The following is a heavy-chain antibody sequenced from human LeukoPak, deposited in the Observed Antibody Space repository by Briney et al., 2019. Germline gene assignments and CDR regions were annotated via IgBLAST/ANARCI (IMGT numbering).Heavy chain of an antibody. CDR1: GGSISSGDYY. V-gene: IGHV4-30-4*08. D-gene: IGHD2-15*01. CDR2: IYYSGTT. J-gene: IGHJ3*02. Sequence: PSETLSLTCTVSGGSISSGDYYWSWIRQPPGKGLESIGYIYYSGTTYHNPSLRRRTSISPDTSKNHFSLRLTSVTAADTAVYYCARASPATVSFDIWGQGTLVTVSS. CDR3: ARASPATVSFDI.